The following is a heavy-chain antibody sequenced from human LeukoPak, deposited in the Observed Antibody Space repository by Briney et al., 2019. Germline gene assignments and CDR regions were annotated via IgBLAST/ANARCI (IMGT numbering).Heavy chain of an antibody. V-gene: IGHV3-23*01. CDR1: GFTFSSYD. CDR2: ISGSGGGT. J-gene: IGHJ4*02. Sequence: GGSLRLSCAASGFTFSSYDMTWVRQAPGKGLEWVSAISGSGGGTYYSDSVKGRFTISRDNSKKTLFLQMDNLRVEDTAVYYCAKRGPGSPQSGKYYFDYWGQGTLVTVSS. D-gene: IGHD2/OR15-2a*01. CDR3: AKRGPGSPQSGKYYFDY.